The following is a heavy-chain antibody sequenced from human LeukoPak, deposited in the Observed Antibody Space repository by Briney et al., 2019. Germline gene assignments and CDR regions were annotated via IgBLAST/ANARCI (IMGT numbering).Heavy chain of an antibody. CDR1: GFTFSSYA. CDR2: ISSNGGST. CDR3: ARFDDYGLY. V-gene: IGHV3-64*01. J-gene: IGHJ4*02. Sequence: GGSLRLSCAASGFTFSSYAMHWVRQAPGKGLEYVSAISSNGGSTYYASSVKGRFTISRDNSKNTLYLQMGSLRAEDMAVYYCARFDDYGLYWGQGTLVTVSS. D-gene: IGHD4-17*01.